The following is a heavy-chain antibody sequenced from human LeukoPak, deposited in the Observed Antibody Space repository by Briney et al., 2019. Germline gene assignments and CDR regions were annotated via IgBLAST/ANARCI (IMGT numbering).Heavy chain of an antibody. CDR1: GGTFSSYA. V-gene: IGHV3-30-3*01. CDR3: ARAGVVTAILGAFDI. Sequence: PGRSLRLSCAASGGTFSSYAMHWVRKAPGKGLERVAVRSYDGSNKYYADSVKGRFTISRDNSKNTLYLQMNSLRAEDTAVYYCARAGVVTAILGAFDIWGQGTMVTVSS. CDR2: RSYDGSNK. J-gene: IGHJ3*02. D-gene: IGHD2-21*02.